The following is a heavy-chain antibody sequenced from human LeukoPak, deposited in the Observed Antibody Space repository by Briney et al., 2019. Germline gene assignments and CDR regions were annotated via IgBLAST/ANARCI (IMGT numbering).Heavy chain of an antibody. J-gene: IGHJ4*02. V-gene: IGHV4-38-2*02. Sequence: SETLSLTCTVSGSSISRGYYWGWIRQPPGKGLEWIGNVFHSGNTYYNPSLESRLTISVDTSKNQFSLKLSSVTAADTAIYYCARDSWPEVVRFDYWGQGTLVTVSS. D-gene: IGHD1-14*01. CDR3: ARDSWPEVVRFDY. CDR1: GSSISRGYY. CDR2: VFHSGNT.